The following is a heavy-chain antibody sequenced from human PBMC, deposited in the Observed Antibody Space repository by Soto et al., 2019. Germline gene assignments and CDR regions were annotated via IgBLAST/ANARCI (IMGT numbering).Heavy chain of an antibody. D-gene: IGHD5-12*01. J-gene: IGHJ6*02. CDR1: GFTVSSNY. CDR2: IYSGGST. Sequence: GGSLRLSCAASGFTVSSNYMSWVRQAPGKGLEWVSVIYSGGSTYYADSVKGRFTISRDNSKNTLYLQMNSLRAEDTAVYYCAREVPTVATIGLMGGMDVWGQGTTVTVSS. CDR3: AREVPTVATIGLMGGMDV. V-gene: IGHV3-53*01.